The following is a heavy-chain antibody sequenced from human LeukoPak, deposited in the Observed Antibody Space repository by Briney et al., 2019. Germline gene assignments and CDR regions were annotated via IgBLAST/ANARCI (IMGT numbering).Heavy chain of an antibody. D-gene: IGHD3-9*01. CDR1: GFSFKNYG. V-gene: IGHV3-21*01. Sequence: GGTLRLSCAASGFSFKNYGMSWVRQAPGKGLEWVSSISSSSSYIYYADSVKGRFTISRDNAKNSLYLQMISLRAEDTAVYYCARANDNYYYYYMDVWGKGTTVTISS. J-gene: IGHJ6*03. CDR3: ARANDNYYYYYMDV. CDR2: ISSSSSYI.